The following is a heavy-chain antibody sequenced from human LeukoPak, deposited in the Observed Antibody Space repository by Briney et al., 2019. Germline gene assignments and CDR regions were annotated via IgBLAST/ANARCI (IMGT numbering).Heavy chain of an antibody. D-gene: IGHD6-13*01. Sequence: ASVKVSCKASGYTFTSYAMHWVRQAPGQRLGWMGWINAGNGNTKYSQKFQGRVTITRDTSASTAYMELSSLRSEDTAVYYCAIRGSAMGSCSWYYFDYWGQGTLVTVSS. J-gene: IGHJ4*02. CDR3: AIRGSAMGSCSWYYFDY. CDR2: INAGNGNT. V-gene: IGHV1-3*01. CDR1: GYTFTSYA.